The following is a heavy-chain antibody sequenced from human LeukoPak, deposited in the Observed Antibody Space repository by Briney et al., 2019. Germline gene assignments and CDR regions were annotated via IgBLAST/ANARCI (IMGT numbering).Heavy chain of an antibody. CDR1: GFTFTTDG. Sequence: GGSLRLSCAASGFTFTTDGMSWVRQATGQGMGWVANMKPDGSEIFYVDSVKGRFTISRDKVKNSLYLQMNRLRAEDMALYYCAKSSVSRSWLFDACDSGGQGTVVTVSS. CDR2: MKPDGSEI. J-gene: IGHJ3*02. D-gene: IGHD5/OR15-5a*01. CDR3: AKSSVSRSWLFDACDS. V-gene: IGHV3-7*03.